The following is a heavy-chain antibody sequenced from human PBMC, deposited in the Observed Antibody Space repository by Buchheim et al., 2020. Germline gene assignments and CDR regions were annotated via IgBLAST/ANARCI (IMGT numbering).Heavy chain of an antibody. Sequence: QVQLVQSGAEVKKPGSSVKFSCKSSGDTFSNYAIDWVRQAPGQGLEWMGGIIPMFGKANYAQKFQGRVTITADESTRTAYLDLRRLISEDTAVFYCARVFGSSGSGEEGFFFYWGQGT. D-gene: IGHD3-22*01. J-gene: IGHJ4*02. CDR1: GDTFSNYA. CDR2: IIPMFGKA. CDR3: ARVFGSSGSGEEGFFFY. V-gene: IGHV1-69*01.